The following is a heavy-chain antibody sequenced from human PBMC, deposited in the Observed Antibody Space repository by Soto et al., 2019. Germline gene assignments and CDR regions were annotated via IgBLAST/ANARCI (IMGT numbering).Heavy chain of an antibody. CDR2: ISSSSSYI. D-gene: IGHD2-8*01. J-gene: IGHJ4*02. V-gene: IGHV3-21*06. CDR1: GFTFSSST. Sequence: EVPLVESGGGLVKPGGSLRLSCTGSGFTFSSSTMTWVRQGPGKGLEWVSSISSSSSYIYFADSLKGRFTISRDNAKNSLYLQMNSLRAEDTAVYYCARDVGEMYAIWGQGTQVTVSS. CDR3: ARDVGEMYAI.